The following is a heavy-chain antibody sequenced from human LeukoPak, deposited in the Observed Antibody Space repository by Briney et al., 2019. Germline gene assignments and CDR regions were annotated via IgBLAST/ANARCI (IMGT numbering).Heavy chain of an antibody. CDR1: GGSFSNYY. D-gene: IGHD2/OR15-2a*01. J-gene: IGHJ1*01. V-gene: IGHV4-34*01. Sequence: SGTLSLTCAVYGGSFSNYYWSWIRQPPGKGLEWLGEINHSGSTNYNPSLKSRVTIPVDTSKNQFSLKLTSVTAADTAVYYCGSLWPGDWGQGTLVTVSS. CDR2: INHSGST. CDR3: GSLWPGD.